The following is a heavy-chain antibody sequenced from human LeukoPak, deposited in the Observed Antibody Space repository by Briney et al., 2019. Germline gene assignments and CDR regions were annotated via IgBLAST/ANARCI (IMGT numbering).Heavy chain of an antibody. CDR3: VRIRYDTYAFDI. CDR1: GGSISSGSYY. Sequence: PSETLSLTCTVSGGSISSGSYYWSWIRQPAGKGLEWIGRIYTSGSTNYNPSLKSRVTISVDTSKNQFSLKLSSVTAADTAVYYCVRIRYDTYAFDIWGQGTMVTVSS. J-gene: IGHJ3*02. D-gene: IGHD3-9*01. CDR2: IYTSGST. V-gene: IGHV4-61*02.